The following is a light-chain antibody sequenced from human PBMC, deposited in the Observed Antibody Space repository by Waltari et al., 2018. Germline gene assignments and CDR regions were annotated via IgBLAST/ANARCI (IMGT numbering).Light chain of an antibody. CDR3: ATWDNSLSIGV. CDR2: ESS. V-gene: IGLV1-51*02. Sequence: QSVLTQPPSLSAAPGQKVTISCSGRSSNIGRNYVSWYQHVPGTAPKLLIYESSKRPSEIPDRFSGSKSGTSATLGITGLQIEDEADYHCATWDNSLSIGVFGGGTKLTVL. CDR1: SSNIGRNY. J-gene: IGLJ3*02.